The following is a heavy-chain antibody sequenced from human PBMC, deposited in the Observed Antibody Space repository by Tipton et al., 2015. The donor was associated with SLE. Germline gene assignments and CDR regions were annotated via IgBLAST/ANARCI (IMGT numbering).Heavy chain of an antibody. D-gene: IGHD1-1*01. CDR3: ARENWSFTHMDV. CDR2: IYHTANT. J-gene: IGHJ6*04. CDR1: GYPIINGFY. Sequence: TLSLTCTVSGYPIINGFYWGWIRQPPGKGLEWLGIIYHTANTYYNPSLKSRVTMSVDTSKNQFSLKLSSVTAADTAVYFCARENWSFTHMDVWGIGTTVTVSS. V-gene: IGHV4-38-2*02.